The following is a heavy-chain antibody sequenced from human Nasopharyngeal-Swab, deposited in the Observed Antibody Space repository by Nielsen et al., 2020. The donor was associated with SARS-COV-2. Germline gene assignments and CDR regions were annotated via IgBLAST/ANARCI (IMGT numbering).Heavy chain of an antibody. Sequence: ASVKVSCKASGYTFTGYYMHWVRQAPGQGLEWMGRINPNSGGTNYAQKFQGRVTMTRDTSISTAYMELSRLRSEDTAVYYCASFEYSSSSGLDYYYYYGMDVWGQGTTVTVSS. V-gene: IGHV1-2*06. J-gene: IGHJ6*02. CDR1: GYTFTGYY. CDR2: INPNSGGT. CDR3: ASFEYSSSSGLDYYYYYGMDV. D-gene: IGHD6-6*01.